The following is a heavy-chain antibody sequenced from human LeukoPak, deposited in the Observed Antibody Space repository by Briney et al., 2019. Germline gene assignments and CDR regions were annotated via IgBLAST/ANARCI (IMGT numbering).Heavy chain of an antibody. CDR2: ISYDGSNK. CDR1: GFTFSSYG. V-gene: IGHV3-30*03. D-gene: IGHD3-22*01. CDR3: ARDLGQYYDTSDNWFDP. Sequence: PGGSLRLSCAASGFTFSSYGMHWVRQAPGKGLEWVAVISYDGSNKYYADSVKGRFTISRDNSKNTLYLQMNSLRAEDTAVYYCARDLGQYYDTSDNWFDPWGKGTLVTVSS. J-gene: IGHJ5*02.